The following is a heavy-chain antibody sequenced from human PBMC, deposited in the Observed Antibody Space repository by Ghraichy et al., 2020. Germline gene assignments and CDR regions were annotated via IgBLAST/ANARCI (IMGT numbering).Heavy chain of an antibody. CDR3: ARDEWGYYGSGSYPDY. Sequence: GGSLRLSCAASGFTFSSYGMHWVRQAPGKGLEWVAVIWYDGSNKYYADSVKGRFTISRDNSKNTLYLQMNSLRAEDTAVYYCARDEWGYYGSGSYPDYWGQGTLVTVSS. D-gene: IGHD3-10*01. J-gene: IGHJ4*02. CDR2: IWYDGSNK. V-gene: IGHV3-33*01. CDR1: GFTFSSYG.